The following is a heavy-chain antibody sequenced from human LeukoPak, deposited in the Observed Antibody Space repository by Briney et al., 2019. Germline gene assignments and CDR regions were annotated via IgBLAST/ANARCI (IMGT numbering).Heavy chain of an antibody. J-gene: IGHJ4*02. D-gene: IGHD6-19*01. CDR2: IYYSGST. V-gene: IGHV4-39*01. CDR3: ARHGYRIAVAGTHFDY. CDR1: GGSISSSSYY. Sequence: SETLSLTCTVSGGSISSSSYYWGWIRQPPGTGLEWIGSIYYSGSTYYNPSLKSRVTISVDTSKNQFSLKLSSVTAADTAVYYCARHGYRIAVAGTHFDYWGQGTLVTVSS.